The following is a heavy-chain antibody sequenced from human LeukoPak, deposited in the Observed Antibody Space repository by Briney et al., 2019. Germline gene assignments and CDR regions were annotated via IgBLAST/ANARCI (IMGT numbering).Heavy chain of an antibody. CDR1: GFTFSSYG. D-gene: IGHD1-1*01. J-gene: IGHJ6*02. CDR3: AKVIQLWVYYYYYGMDV. V-gene: IGHV3-30*18. Sequence: EGSLRLSCAASGFTFSSYGMHWVRQAPGKGLEWVAVISYDGSNTYYSDSVKGRFTISRDNSKNTLYLQMNRLRPEDTGVYYCAKVIQLWVYYYYYGMDVWGQGTTVTVSS. CDR2: ISYDGSNT.